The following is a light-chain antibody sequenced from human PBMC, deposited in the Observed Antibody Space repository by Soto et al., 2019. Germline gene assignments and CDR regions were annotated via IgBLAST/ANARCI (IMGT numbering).Light chain of an antibody. CDR2: NNN. CDR1: SSNIGINT. J-gene: IGLJ1*01. CDR3: AAWDDSLNGYV. Sequence: QSVLTQPPSASATPGQRVTISCSGSSSNIGINTVDWFQQLPGTAPKLLIYNNNQRPSGVPDRFSDSKSGTSASLAISGLQSEDESDYYCAAWDDSLNGYVFGTGTKVIVL. V-gene: IGLV1-44*01.